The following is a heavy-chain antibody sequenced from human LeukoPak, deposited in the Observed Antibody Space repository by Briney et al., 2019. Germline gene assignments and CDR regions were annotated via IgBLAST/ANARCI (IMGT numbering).Heavy chain of an antibody. Sequence: PGGSLRLSCAASGFTFSSYSMNWVRQAPGKGLEWVSSISSSSSYIYYADSVKGRFTISRDNAKNSLYLQMNSLRAEDTAVYYCARDDSSGYYYHWFDPWGQGTLVTVSS. CDR3: ARDDSSGYYYHWFDP. D-gene: IGHD3-22*01. V-gene: IGHV3-21*01. CDR1: GFTFSSYS. J-gene: IGHJ5*02. CDR2: ISSSSSYI.